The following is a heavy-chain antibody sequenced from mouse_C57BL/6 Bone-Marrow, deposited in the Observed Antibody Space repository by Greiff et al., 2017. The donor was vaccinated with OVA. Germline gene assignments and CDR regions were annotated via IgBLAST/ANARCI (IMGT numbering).Heavy chain of an antibody. Sequence: VQLQQSGAELVRPGASVTLSCKASGYTFTDYEMHWVKQTPVHGLEWIGAIDPETGGTAYNQKFKGKAILTADKSSSTAYMELRSLTSEDSAVYYCIYHYGIRGYWGQGTTLTVSS. D-gene: IGHD1-1*01. J-gene: IGHJ2*01. V-gene: IGHV1-15*01. CDR3: IYHYGIRGY. CDR1: GYTFTDYE. CDR2: IDPETGGT.